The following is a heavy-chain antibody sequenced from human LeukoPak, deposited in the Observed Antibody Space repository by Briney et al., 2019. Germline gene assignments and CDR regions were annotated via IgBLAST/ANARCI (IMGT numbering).Heavy chain of an antibody. V-gene: IGHV3-23*01. CDR1: GFTFSSYA. J-gene: IGHJ4*02. CDR2: ISGSGDST. D-gene: IGHD3-10*01. Sequence: GGSLRLSCAASGFTFSSYAMSWVRQGPGKGLEWVSAISGSGDSTYYAHSVKGRFTISRDNSKNTLYLQMNSLKTEDTALYCLKTEDTALYYCGRAGSFSPIEYWGQGTLVTVSS. CDR3: KTEDTALYYCGRAGSFSPIEY.